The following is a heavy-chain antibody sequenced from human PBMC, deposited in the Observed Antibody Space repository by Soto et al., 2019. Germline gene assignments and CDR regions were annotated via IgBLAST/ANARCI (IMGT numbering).Heavy chain of an antibody. CDR1: GFTFSSYA. CDR2: ISGSGGST. J-gene: IGHJ4*02. V-gene: IGHV3-23*01. CDR3: AKEGHNWNDRHIDY. Sequence: EVQLLESGGGLVQPGGSLRLSCAASGFTFSSYAMSWVRQAPGKGLEWVSAISGSGGSTYYADSVKGRFIISRDNSKNTLYLQMSSLRAEDTAVYYCAKEGHNWNDRHIDYWGQGTLVTVSS. D-gene: IGHD1-20*01.